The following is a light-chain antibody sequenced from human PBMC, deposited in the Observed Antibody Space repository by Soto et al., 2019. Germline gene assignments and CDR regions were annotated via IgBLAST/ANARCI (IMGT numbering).Light chain of an antibody. V-gene: IGKV3-11*01. Sequence: EIVLTQSPATLSLSPGERATLSCRASQSVSSYLAWYQQKPCQAPRLLIYDASNRATGIPARFSGSGSGTDFTLTISSREPEDFAVYYCQQRSNWQYTFGQGTTLEIK. J-gene: IGKJ2*01. CDR2: DAS. CDR1: QSVSSY. CDR3: QQRSNWQYT.